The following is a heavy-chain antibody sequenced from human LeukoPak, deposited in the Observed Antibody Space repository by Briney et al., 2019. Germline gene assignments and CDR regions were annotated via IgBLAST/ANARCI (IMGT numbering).Heavy chain of an antibody. CDR2: ISTDGSST. CDR1: GFSFSSSW. V-gene: IGHV3-74*01. D-gene: IGHD2-21*02. CDR3: ARDIPPMIVVVTAIPGI. Sequence: GGSLRLSCAASGFSFSSSWMHWVRQTPGKGLVWVARISTDGSSTSYADSVKGRFTISRDNSKNTLYLQMNSLRAEDTAVYYCARDIPPMIVVVTAIPGIWGQGTLVTVSS. J-gene: IGHJ4*02.